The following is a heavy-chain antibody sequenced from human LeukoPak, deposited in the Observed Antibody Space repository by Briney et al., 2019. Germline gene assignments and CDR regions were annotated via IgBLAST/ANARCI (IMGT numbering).Heavy chain of an antibody. CDR2: ISQDGSEK. CDR1: GFTFTDYW. V-gene: IGHV3-7*01. D-gene: IGHD6-13*01. J-gene: IGHJ4*01. Sequence: GRSLRLSCEVSGFTFTDYWMNWVRQAPGKGPEWVASISQDGSEKTYVDSVKGRFTISRDNTKNSLSLQLNGLRAEDTAVYYCARDGTAAGLYFDLWGQGTLVTVSS. CDR3: ARDGTAAGLYFDL.